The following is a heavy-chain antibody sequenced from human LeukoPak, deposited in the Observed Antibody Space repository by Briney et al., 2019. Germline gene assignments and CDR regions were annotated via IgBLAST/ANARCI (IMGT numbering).Heavy chain of an antibody. J-gene: IGHJ4*02. Sequence: ASEALSLTCTVSGGSISSYYWSWIRQPPGKGLEWIGEINHSGSTNYNPSLKSRVTISVDTSKNQFSLKLSSVTAADTAVYYCARLVEVSQFPPVDYWGQGALVTVSS. CDR3: ARLVEVSQFPPVDY. CDR1: GGSISSYY. CDR2: INHSGST. D-gene: IGHD3-10*01. V-gene: IGHV4-34*01.